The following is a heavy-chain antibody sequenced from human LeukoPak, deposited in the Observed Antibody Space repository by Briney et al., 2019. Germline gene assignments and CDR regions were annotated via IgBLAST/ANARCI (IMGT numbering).Heavy chain of an antibody. V-gene: IGHV4-34*01. Sequence: SETLPLTCAVYGGSFSGYYWSWIRQPPGKGLEWIGEINHSGSTNYNPSLKSRVTMSVDTSKNQFSLKLSSVTAADTAVYYCARDWRAYHYYFMDVWGKGTTVTVSS. J-gene: IGHJ6*03. CDR3: ARDWRAYHYYFMDV. CDR2: INHSGST. CDR1: GGSFSGYY.